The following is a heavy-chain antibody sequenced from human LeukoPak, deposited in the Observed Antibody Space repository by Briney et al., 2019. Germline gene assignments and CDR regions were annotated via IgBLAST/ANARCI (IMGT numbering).Heavy chain of an antibody. CDR2: ISAYNGDT. J-gene: IGHJ2*01. Sequence: ASVKVSCKASGFIFTSYGISWVRQAPGQGLEWLGWISAYNGDTKYAQKVQGRVTMTTDTSTSTAYMDLRSRRSDDTAVYYCARIADYSLNWYFDLWGRGTLVTVSS. V-gene: IGHV1-18*01. D-gene: IGHD4-11*01. CDR3: ARIADYSLNWYFDL. CDR1: GFIFTSYG.